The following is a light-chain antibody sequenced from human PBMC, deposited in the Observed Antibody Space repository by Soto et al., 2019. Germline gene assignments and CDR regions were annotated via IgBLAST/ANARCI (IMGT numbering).Light chain of an antibody. CDR1: SSDVGGYNY. J-gene: IGLJ1*01. Sequence: QSVLTQPASVSGSPGQSITISCTGTSSDVGGYNYVSWYQQHPGKAPKLMIYDVSNRPSGVSNRFSGSKSGNTASLTISGLQAEDEADYYCSSYTSSSTLDNYVFGTGTRSP. V-gene: IGLV2-14*01. CDR2: DVS. CDR3: SSYTSSSTLDNYV.